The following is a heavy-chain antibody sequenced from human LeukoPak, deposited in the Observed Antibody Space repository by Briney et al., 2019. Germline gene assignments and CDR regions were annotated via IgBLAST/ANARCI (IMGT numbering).Heavy chain of an antibody. V-gene: IGHV5-51*01. CDR1: GYSFTTYW. J-gene: IGHJ4*02. D-gene: IGHD5-18*01. CDR3: ARQRYSYGTPGY. Sequence: GESLKISCKGSGYSFTTYWIAWVRQMPGKGLEWMGLIYPGDSDIRYSPSFQGQVTISADKSISTAYLQWSSLKASDTAMYYCARQRYSYGTPGYWGQGTLVTVSS. CDR2: IYPGDSDI.